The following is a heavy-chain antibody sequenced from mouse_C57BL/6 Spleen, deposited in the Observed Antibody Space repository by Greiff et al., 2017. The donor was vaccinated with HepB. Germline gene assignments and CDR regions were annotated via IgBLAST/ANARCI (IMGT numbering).Heavy chain of an antibody. CDR3: ASWDYGY. Sequence: VQLQQPGAELVRPGTSVKLSCKASGYTFTSYWMHWVKQRPGQGLEWIGVIDPSDSYTNYNQKFKGKATLTVDTSSSTAYMQLSSLTSEDSAVYYCASWDYGYWGQGTTLTVSS. CDR1: GYTFTSYW. D-gene: IGHD2-4*01. V-gene: IGHV1-59*01. J-gene: IGHJ2*01. CDR2: IDPSDSYT.